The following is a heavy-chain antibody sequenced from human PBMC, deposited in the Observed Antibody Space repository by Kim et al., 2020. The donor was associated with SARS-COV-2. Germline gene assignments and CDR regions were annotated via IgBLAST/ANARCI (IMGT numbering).Heavy chain of an antibody. V-gene: IGHV3-21*01. J-gene: IGHJ4*02. D-gene: IGHD5-12*01. CDR3: ASDVDGGNDPLDY. CDR2: ISSSSSYI. Sequence: GGSLRLSCAASGFTFSSYSMNWVRQAPGKGLEWVSSISSSSSYIYYADSVKGRFTISRDNAKNPLYLQMNSLRAEDTAVDYWASDVDGGNDPLDYWGQGTLVTVSS. CDR1: GFTFSSYS.